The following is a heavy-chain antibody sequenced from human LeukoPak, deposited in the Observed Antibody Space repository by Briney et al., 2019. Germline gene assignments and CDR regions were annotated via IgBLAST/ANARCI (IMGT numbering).Heavy chain of an antibody. V-gene: IGHV3-30*18. CDR3: AKFVLSPYYDSSAPDRNAFDI. J-gene: IGHJ3*02. Sequence: GRSLRLSCAASGFTFSSYGMHWVRQAPGKGLEWVAVISYDGSNKYYADSVKGRFTISRDNSKNTLYLQMNSLRAEDTAVYYCAKFVLSPYYDSSAPDRNAFDIWGQGTMVTVSS. D-gene: IGHD3-22*01. CDR2: ISYDGSNK. CDR1: GFTFSSYG.